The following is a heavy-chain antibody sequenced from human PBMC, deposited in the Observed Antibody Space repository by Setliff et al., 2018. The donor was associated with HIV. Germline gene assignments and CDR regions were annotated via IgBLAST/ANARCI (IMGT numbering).Heavy chain of an antibody. CDR3: ARAPITMIVVVNYGVDV. D-gene: IGHD3-22*01. J-gene: IGHJ6*02. Sequence: SETLSLTCTVSGGSISSGSYYWSWIRQPAGKGLEWIGRIYTSGSTNYNPSLKSRVTISVDTSKNQFSLKLSSVTAADTAVYYCARAPITMIVVVNYGVDVWGQGTTVTVSS. CDR2: IYTSGST. CDR1: GGSISSGSYY. V-gene: IGHV4-61*02.